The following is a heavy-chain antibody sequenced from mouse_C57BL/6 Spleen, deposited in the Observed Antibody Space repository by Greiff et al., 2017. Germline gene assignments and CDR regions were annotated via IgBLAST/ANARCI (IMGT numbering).Heavy chain of an antibody. CDR2: IYPGYGDT. J-gene: IGHJ1*03. Sequence: VQLQQSGAELVKPGASVKISCKASGYAFSSYWMYWVQQRPGKGLEWIGQIYPGYGDTNYNGKFKGTSTLTADKSSSTAYMQLSSLTSEDSAVYYSARWDYDRYFGVWGTGTTVTVSS. V-gene: IGHV1-80*01. CDR3: ARWDYDRYFGV. D-gene: IGHD2-4*01. CDR1: GYAFSSYW.